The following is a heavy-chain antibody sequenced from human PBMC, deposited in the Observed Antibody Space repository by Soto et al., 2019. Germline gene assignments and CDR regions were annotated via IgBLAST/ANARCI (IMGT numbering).Heavy chain of an antibody. V-gene: IGHV3-30-3*01. D-gene: IGHD2-2*01. CDR3: VHRSSYCDSSSCYDD. Sequence: QVQLVESGGGVVQRGGSLRLSCADSGFTFSDYIMHWVRQAPGKGLKWVAVISYDGTTKYYAHSLKGRFTISRDNSKNALVLQMNSLSPDDTAVYYRVHRSSYCDSSSCYDDWGQGTLVTISS. CDR1: GFTFSDYI. J-gene: IGHJ4*02. CDR2: ISYDGTTK.